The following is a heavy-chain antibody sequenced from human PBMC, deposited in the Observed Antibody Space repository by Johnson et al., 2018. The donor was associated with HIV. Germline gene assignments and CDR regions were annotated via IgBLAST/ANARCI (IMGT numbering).Heavy chain of an antibody. V-gene: IGHV3-30*02. Sequence: VQLVESGGGVVQPGGSLRRSCAASGFTFSSYGMHWIRQAPGTGLEWVALIRYDGSNKYYADSVKGRFTISRDNTKNTMYVQMNRLRAEDTAVYYYDSSGSRNAFDIWGQGTMVTVSS. CDR2: IRYDGSNK. CDR1: GFTFSSYG. CDR3: DSSGSRNAFDI. D-gene: IGHD3-22*01. J-gene: IGHJ3*02.